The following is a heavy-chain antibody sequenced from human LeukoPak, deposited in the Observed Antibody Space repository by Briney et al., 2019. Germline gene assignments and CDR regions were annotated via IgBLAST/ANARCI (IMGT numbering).Heavy chain of an antibody. CDR3: ARAVRGVNYYYMDV. V-gene: IGHV3-64*01. J-gene: IGHJ6*03. Sequence: PGGSLRLSCAASGFTFSSYAMHWVRQAPGKGLEYVSAISSNGGSTYYANSVKGRFTISRDNSKSTLYLQMGSLRAEDMAVYYCARAVRGVNYYYMDVWGKGTTVTVSS. D-gene: IGHD3-10*01. CDR1: GFTFSSYA. CDR2: ISSNGGST.